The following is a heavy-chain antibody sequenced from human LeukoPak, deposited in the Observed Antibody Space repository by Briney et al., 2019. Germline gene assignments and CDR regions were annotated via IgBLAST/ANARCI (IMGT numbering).Heavy chain of an antibody. V-gene: IGHV4-34*01. CDR1: GGSFSGYY. J-gene: IGHJ4*02. CDR2: INHSGST. D-gene: IGHD2-21*02. CDR3: ARGGTKHIVVVTTIRRTVYFDY. Sequence: PSETLSLTCAVYGGSFSGYYWSWIRQPPGKGLEWIGEINHSGSTNYNPSLKSRVTISVDTSKNQFSLKLSSVTAADTAVYYCARGGTKHIVVVTTIRRTVYFDYWGQGTLVTVSS.